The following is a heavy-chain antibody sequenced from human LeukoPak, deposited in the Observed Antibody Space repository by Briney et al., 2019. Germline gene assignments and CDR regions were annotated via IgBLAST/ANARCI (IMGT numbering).Heavy chain of an antibody. CDR3: ALPRDIVATILDVGFDY. CDR1: GGTFSSYA. CDR2: IIPIFGTA. D-gene: IGHD5-12*01. V-gene: IGHV1-69*13. J-gene: IGHJ4*02. Sequence: SVKVSCTASGGTFSSYAISWVRQAPGQGLEWMGGIIPIFGTANYAQKFQGRVTITADESTSTAYMELSSLRSEDTAVYYCALPRDIVATILDVGFDYWGQGTLVTVSS.